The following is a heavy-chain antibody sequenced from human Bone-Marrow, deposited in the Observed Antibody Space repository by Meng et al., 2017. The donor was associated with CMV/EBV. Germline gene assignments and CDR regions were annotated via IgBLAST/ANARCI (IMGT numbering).Heavy chain of an antibody. CDR3: ATPLRGYSGYDY. CDR1: GYTFTSYG. Sequence: ASVKVSCKASGYTFTSYGISWVRQAPGQGLEWMGWTSAYNGNTNYAQKLQGRVTMTTDTSTSTAYMELRSLRSDDTAVYYCATPLRGYSGYDYWGQGTLVTVSS. J-gene: IGHJ4*02. CDR2: TSAYNGNT. D-gene: IGHD5-12*01. V-gene: IGHV1-18*01.